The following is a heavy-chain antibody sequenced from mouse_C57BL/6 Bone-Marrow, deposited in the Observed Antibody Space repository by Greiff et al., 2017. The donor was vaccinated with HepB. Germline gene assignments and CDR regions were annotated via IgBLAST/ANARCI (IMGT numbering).Heavy chain of an antibody. CDR2: INPYNGGT. V-gene: IGHV1-19*01. Sequence: VQLQQSGPVLVKPGASVKMSCKASGYTFTDYYMNWVKQSHGKSLEWIGVINPYNGGTSYNQKFKGKATLTVDKSSSTAYMELNSLTSEDSAVYYCARALRLLPGDYFDYWGQGTTLTVSS. CDR1: GYTFTDYY. CDR3: ARALRLLPGDYFDY. D-gene: IGHD3-2*02. J-gene: IGHJ2*01.